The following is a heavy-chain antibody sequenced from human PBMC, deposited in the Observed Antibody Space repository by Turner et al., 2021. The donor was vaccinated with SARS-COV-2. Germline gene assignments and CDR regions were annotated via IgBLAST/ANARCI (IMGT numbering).Heavy chain of an antibody. Sequence: EVQTLESGGGFVQAGGSLRSSCAGSGFAFTIYGMGWVRQAPGNGLVWVSAISGSGGSTYYADSVKCRFTISSYNSKNTLYLQTYRLRSEDTAVYSCAFSSYSGNYYYFDYWGQGTLVTVSS. J-gene: IGHJ4*02. CDR1: GFAFTIYG. D-gene: IGHD1-26*01. V-gene: IGHV3-23*01. CDR3: AFSSYSGNYYYFDY. CDR2: ISGSGGST.